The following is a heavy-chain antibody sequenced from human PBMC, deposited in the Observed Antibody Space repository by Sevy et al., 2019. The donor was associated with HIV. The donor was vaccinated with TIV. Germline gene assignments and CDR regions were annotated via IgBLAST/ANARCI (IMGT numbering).Heavy chain of an antibody. V-gene: IGHV3-53*01. CDR2: IYSGGST. D-gene: IGHD2-15*01. CDR3: ARFSVGSKGTAFDY. CDR1: GFTVNTNY. J-gene: IGHJ4*02. Sequence: GGSLRLSCTASGFTVNTNYMSWVRQAPEKGLEWVSVIYSGGSTYYADSVKGRFTISRDNSKNTVYLQMNSLRAEDTAVYYCARFSVGSKGTAFDYWGQRTLVTVSS.